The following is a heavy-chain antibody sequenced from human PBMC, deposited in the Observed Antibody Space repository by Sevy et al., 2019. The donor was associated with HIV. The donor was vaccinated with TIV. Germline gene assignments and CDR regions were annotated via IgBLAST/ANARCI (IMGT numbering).Heavy chain of an antibody. CDR3: ARDCSSTSCLWGLDV. J-gene: IGHJ6*02. CDR1: GFAYSGYG. Sequence: GGSLRLSCAAFGFAYSGYGMHWVRQAPGKGLEWVAVIWYAGSNKEYADSVKGRFTISRDNSKTTLYLHMNSLRAEDTAVYYCARDCSSTSCLWGLDVWGQGTAVTVSS. V-gene: IGHV3-33*01. D-gene: IGHD2-2*01. CDR2: IWYAGSNK.